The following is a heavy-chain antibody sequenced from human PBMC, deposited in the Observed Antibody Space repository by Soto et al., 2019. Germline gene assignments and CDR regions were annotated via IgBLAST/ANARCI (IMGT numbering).Heavy chain of an antibody. J-gene: IGHJ4*02. D-gene: IGHD3-22*01. CDR2: IDPSDSYT. Sequence: RGESLKISCKGSGYSFTSYWISWVRQMPGKGLEWMGRIDPSDSYTNYSPSFQGHVTISADKSISTAYLQWSSLKASDTAMYYCARHTDYYDSSGFAHFDYWGQGTLVTVSS. V-gene: IGHV5-10-1*01. CDR3: ARHTDYYDSSGFAHFDY. CDR1: GYSFTSYW.